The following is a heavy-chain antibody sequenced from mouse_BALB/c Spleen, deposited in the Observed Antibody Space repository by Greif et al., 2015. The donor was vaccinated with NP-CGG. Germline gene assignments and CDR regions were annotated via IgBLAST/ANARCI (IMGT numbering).Heavy chain of an antibody. J-gene: IGHJ4*01. CDR2: ISSGSSTI. CDR3: AREDDAMDY. CDR1: GFTFSSFG. V-gene: IGHV5-17*02. Sequence: EVKVEESGGGLVQPGGSRKLSCAASGFTFSSFGMHWVRQAPEKGLEWVAYISSGSSTIYYADTVKGRFTISRDNPKNTLFPQMTSLRSEDTAMYYCAREDDAMDYWGQGTSVTASS.